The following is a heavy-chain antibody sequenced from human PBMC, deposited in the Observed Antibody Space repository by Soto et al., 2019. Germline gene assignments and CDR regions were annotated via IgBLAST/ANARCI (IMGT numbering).Heavy chain of an antibody. V-gene: IGHV3-21*04. Sequence: GGSLRLSCAVSGFTFNSYSMNWVRQAPGKGLEWVSSISSFSNYMYYTDSVKGRFTISRDNSKNTVYLQMNSLRAEDTAVYYCAIIVVVTGIDYWGQGTLVTVSS. CDR3: AIIVVVTGIDY. CDR2: ISSFSNYM. J-gene: IGHJ4*02. CDR1: GFTFNSYS. D-gene: IGHD2-21*02.